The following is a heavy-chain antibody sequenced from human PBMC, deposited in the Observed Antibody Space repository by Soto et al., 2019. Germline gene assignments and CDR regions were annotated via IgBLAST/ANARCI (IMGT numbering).Heavy chain of an antibody. Sequence: EVQLVESGGGLVQPGGSLRLSCAASGFTVSSNYMSWVRQAPGKGLEWVSVIYSGGSTYYADSVKGRFTISRDNSKNTLYLQTNSLRVEDTDVYYCARDRATRDCSGGSCYLAYYYYYMDVWGKGTTVTVSS. CDR1: GFTVSSNY. CDR3: ARDRATRDCSGGSCYLAYYYYYMDV. CDR2: IYSGGST. V-gene: IGHV3-66*01. D-gene: IGHD2-15*01. J-gene: IGHJ6*03.